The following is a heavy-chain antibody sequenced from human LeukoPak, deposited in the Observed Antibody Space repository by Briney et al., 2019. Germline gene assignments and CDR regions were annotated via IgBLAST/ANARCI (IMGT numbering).Heavy chain of an antibody. CDR2: ISGSGGST. J-gene: IGHJ4*02. Sequence: PGGSLRLSCAASGFTFNSYAMSWVRQAPGKGLEWVSAISGSGGSTYYADSVKGRFTISRDNSKNTLYLRMNSLRAEDTAVYYCAKEPGFGGGQWLVDYWGQGTLVTVSS. CDR3: AKEPGFGGGQWLVDY. CDR1: GFTFNSYA. V-gene: IGHV3-23*01. D-gene: IGHD6-19*01.